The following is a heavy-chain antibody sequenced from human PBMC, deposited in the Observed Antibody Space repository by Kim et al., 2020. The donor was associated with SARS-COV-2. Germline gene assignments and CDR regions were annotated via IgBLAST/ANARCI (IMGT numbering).Heavy chain of an antibody. Sequence: GGSLRLFCAASGFTLSGYAMTWVRQAPGKGLEWVSMIGGHGVSTYYADSVKGRFTVSRDISKNTLYLQMNSLRAEDTAVYYCAETFRNAFSRDVWGKGTT. CDR3: AETFRNAFSRDV. D-gene: IGHD6-13*01. CDR2: IGGHGVST. V-gene: IGHV3-23*01. J-gene: IGHJ6*03. CDR1: GFTLSGYA.